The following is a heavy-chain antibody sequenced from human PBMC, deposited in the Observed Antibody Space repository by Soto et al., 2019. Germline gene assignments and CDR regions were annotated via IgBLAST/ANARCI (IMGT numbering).Heavy chain of an antibody. D-gene: IGHD6-19*01. Sequence: GGSLRLSCAGSGFTFSSYAMSWVRQAPGKGLEWVSGIRGNGGSTYYADSVEGRFTISRDNSRTTLYLQMNSLRAEDTAIYYCANLAPVGVAVADTRPFYWGQGALVTVSS. CDR1: GFTFSSYA. CDR2: IRGNGGST. V-gene: IGHV3-23*01. CDR3: ANLAPVGVAVADTRPFY. J-gene: IGHJ4*02.